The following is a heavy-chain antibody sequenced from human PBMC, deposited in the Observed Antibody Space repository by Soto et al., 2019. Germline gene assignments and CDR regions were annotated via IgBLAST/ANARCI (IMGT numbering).Heavy chain of an antibody. D-gene: IGHD3-10*01. V-gene: IGHV4-4*07. CDR1: GVPITDSY. CDR3: ARENTPEMTRGWFAP. CDR2: VHAGGSF. Sequence: QAHLQVSGPGVVKPAETLSLICDVSGVPITDSYWSWIRQSPGKGLEWIGRVHAGGSFNYNPSLRRRAAISVYTSKSQVSLRLTSVTAADTAVYFCARENTPEMTRGWFAPWGQGTLVTGSS. J-gene: IGHJ5*02.